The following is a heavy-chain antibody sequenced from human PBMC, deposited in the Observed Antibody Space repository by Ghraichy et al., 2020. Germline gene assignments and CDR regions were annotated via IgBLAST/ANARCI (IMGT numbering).Heavy chain of an antibody. V-gene: IGHV4-59*01. D-gene: IGHD3-10*01. CDR3: ARANFYGTTSRGAFEI. J-gene: IGHJ3*02. CDR1: GGSITNYY. CDR2: ISYSGNN. Sequence: SETLSLTCTVSGGSITNYYWSWIRQAPGKGLEWIGYISYSGNNHYNPSLQSRITISIDTSKNQFSLKLNSVTAADTAVYYCARANFYGTTSRGAFEIWGQGTMGTVSS.